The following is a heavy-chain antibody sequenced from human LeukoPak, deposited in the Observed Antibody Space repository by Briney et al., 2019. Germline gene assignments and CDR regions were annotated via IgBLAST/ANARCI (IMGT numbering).Heavy chain of an antibody. D-gene: IGHD2-2*01. V-gene: IGHV3-11*01. CDR3: ARSIPAGNRR. CDR2: ISSSGSTI. Sequence: PGESLRLSCAASGSTFSDYYMSWIRQAPGKGLEWVSYISSSGSTIDYADSVKGRFTISRDNAKNSLYLQMNSLRAEDTAVYYCARSIPAGNRRWGQGTLVTVSS. CDR1: GSTFSDYY. J-gene: IGHJ4*02.